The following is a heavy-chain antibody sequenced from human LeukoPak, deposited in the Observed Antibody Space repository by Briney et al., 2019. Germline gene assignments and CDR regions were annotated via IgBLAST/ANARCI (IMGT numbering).Heavy chain of an antibody. Sequence: PSETLSLTCTASGGSISSYYWSWIRQPPGKGLEWIGYIYYSGSTSYNPSLKSRVTISVDTPKKQFSLKLSSVTAADTAFYYCARYIVSYPHDAFDIWGQGTMVTVSS. D-gene: IGHD1-26*01. CDR2: IYYSGST. CDR3: ARYIVSYPHDAFDI. V-gene: IGHV4-59*01. CDR1: GGSISSYY. J-gene: IGHJ3*02.